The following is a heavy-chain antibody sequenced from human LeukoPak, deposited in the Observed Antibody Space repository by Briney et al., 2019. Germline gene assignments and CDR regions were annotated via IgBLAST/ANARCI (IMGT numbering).Heavy chain of an antibody. D-gene: IGHD6-19*01. Sequence: ASVKVSCKASGYTFTSYYMHWVRQAPGQGLEWMGIINPSGGSTSYAQKLQGRVTMTRDTSISTAYMELSRLRSDDTAVYYCARVGSGSGFDYWGQGTLVTVSS. CDR1: GYTFTSYY. CDR3: ARVGSGSGFDY. V-gene: IGHV1-46*01. CDR2: INPSGGST. J-gene: IGHJ4*02.